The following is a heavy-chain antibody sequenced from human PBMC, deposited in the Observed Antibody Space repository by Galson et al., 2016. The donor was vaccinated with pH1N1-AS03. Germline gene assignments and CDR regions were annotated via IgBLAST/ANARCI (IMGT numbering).Heavy chain of an antibody. D-gene: IGHD3-3*01. CDR1: GFTFSIYA. Sequence: SLRLSCAASGFTFSIYAMHWVRQAPGKGLEWVSGVGGVDGSLWYAESVKGRFTVSRDNSKSTLELQMNSLRADDTAVYYCARGSGSPHWFDPWGQGTLVTASS. V-gene: IGHV3-23*01. CDR2: VGGVDGSL. J-gene: IGHJ5*02. CDR3: ARGSGSPHWFDP.